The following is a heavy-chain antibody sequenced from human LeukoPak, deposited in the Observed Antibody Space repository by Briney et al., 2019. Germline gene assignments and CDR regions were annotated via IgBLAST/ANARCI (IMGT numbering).Heavy chain of an antibody. CDR3: AREYRGSFDY. CDR1: GFSFSTYY. V-gene: IGHV3-21*01. J-gene: IGHJ4*02. D-gene: IGHD1-26*01. Sequence: GGSLRLSCAASGFSFSTYYVNWVRQAPGKGLVWVSCISSSSTYIYYADSVRGRFAISRDNAKNSLYLQMNSLRAEDTAVYYCAREYRGSFDYWGQGSLVTVSS. CDR2: ISSSSTYI.